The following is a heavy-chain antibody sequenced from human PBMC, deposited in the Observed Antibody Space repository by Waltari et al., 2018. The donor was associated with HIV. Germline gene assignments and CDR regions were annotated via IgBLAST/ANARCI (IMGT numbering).Heavy chain of an antibody. CDR2: FDPEDGET. V-gene: IGHV1-24*01. D-gene: IGHD3-9*01. CDR3: ATLPGSLALTV. Sequence: QVQLVQSGAEAKKPGASAPASCKVSAYTLTELSMHWVRQAPGKGLEWMGGFDPEDGETIYAQKFQGRVTMTEDTSTDTAYMELSSLRSEDTAVYYCATLPGSLALTVWGQGTLVTVSS. J-gene: IGHJ4*02. CDR1: AYTLTELS.